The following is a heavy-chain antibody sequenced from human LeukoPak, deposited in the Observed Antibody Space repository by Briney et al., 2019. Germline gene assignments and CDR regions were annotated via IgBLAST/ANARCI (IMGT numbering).Heavy chain of an antibody. CDR2: IYYSGST. V-gene: IGHV4-39*01. D-gene: IGHD6-13*01. CDR1: GGSIRSSSYY. Sequence: SGTLSLTCTVSGGSIRSSSYYWGWIRQPPGKGLEWIGSIYYSGSTYYNPSLRSRVTIFVDTSKNQFSLKLSSVTAADTAVYYCAKLYGGSSSWYFDSWGQGTLVTVSS. J-gene: IGHJ4*02. CDR3: AKLYGGSSSWYFDS.